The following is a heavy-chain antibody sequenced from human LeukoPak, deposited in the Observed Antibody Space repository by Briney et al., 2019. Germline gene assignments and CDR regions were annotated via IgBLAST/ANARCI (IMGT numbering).Heavy chain of an antibody. J-gene: IGHJ4*02. CDR1: GFIFRSYW. V-gene: IGHV3-7*01. D-gene: IGHD3-9*01. CDR2: IQQDGSVQ. CDR3: ATHDVLTGYPYFDF. Sequence: GGSLRLSCAASGFIFRSYWMSWVRQAPGKGLEWVANIQQDGSVQYYVDSVKGRFTISRDNAKNSLYLQMNSLNAEDTAVYYCATHDVLTGYPYFDFWGQGTLVAVSS.